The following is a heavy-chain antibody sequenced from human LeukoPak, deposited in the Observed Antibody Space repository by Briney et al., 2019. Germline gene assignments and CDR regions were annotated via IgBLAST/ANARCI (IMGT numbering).Heavy chain of an antibody. J-gene: IGHJ4*02. V-gene: IGHV4-30-2*01. Sequence: SETLSLTCTVSGGSISSGGYYWSWIRQPPGKGLEWIGYIYHSGSTYYNPSLKSRVTISVDRSKNQFSLKLSSVTAADTAVYYCARGSDYHGSKWGQGTLVIVSS. CDR2: IYHSGST. D-gene: IGHD3-10*01. CDR3: ARGSDYHGSK. CDR1: GGSISSGGYY.